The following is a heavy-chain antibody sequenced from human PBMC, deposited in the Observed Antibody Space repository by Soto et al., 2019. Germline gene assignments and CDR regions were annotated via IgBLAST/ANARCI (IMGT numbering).Heavy chain of an antibody. V-gene: IGHV1-58*01. D-gene: IGHD3-10*01. CDR3: AADGEVHYYYGMDV. Sequence: QMQLVQSGPEVKKPGTSVRVSCKASGFTFTNSAVQWVRQARGQRLVWIGWIVVGSGNSNYAQKFQERVNITRDMSASTAYMEMSSLSSEDTAVYYCAADGEVHYYYGMDVWGQGTTVTVSS. J-gene: IGHJ6*02. CDR1: GFTFTNSA. CDR2: IVVGSGNS.